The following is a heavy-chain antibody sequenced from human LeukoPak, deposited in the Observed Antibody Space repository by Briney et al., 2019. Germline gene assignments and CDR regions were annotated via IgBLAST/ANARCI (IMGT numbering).Heavy chain of an antibody. CDR1: GFTFSSYA. CDR2: ISGSGGST. J-gene: IGHJ4*02. CDR3: AKDQGYSSSWLDY. Sequence: GGSLRLSCAASGFTFSSYAMSWVRQAPGKGLEWVSAISGSGGSTYYADSVKGRFTISRDNSKDTLYLQMNSLRAEDTAVYYCAKDQGYSSSWLDYWGQGTLVTVSS. D-gene: IGHD6-13*01. V-gene: IGHV3-23*01.